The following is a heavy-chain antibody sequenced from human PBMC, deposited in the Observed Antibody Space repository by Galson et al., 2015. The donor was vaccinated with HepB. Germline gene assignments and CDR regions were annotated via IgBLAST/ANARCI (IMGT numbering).Heavy chain of an antibody. CDR2: IKVKVDGGTT. J-gene: IGHJ4*02. V-gene: IGHV3-15*01. CDR3: TTDLGSGWYAR. Sequence: SLRLSCAASGFTFSDAWMSWVRQAPGKGLEWIGFIKVKVDGGTTDYAAPVKGRFTISRDDSKNTLYLQIDSLKTEDTAVYYCTTDLGSGWYARWGQGIPVTVSS. D-gene: IGHD6-19*01. CDR1: GFTFSDAW.